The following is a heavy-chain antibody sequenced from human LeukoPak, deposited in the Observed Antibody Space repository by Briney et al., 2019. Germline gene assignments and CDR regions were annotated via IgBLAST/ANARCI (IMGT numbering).Heavy chain of an antibody. D-gene: IGHD3-3*01. CDR3: AGKCRTIFGVDIQARFEP. CDR2: ISAYNGNT. J-gene: IGHJ5*02. CDR1: GYTFTSYG. Sequence: ASVKVSCKASGYTFTSYGISWVRQAPGQGLEWMGWISAYNGNTNYAQKLQGRVTMTTDTSTSTAYMELRSLRSDEPAVYYWAGKCRTIFGVDIQARFEPWGQGPLVTVSS. V-gene: IGHV1-18*01.